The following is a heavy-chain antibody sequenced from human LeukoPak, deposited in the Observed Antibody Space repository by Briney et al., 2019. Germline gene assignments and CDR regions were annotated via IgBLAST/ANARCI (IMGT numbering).Heavy chain of an antibody. V-gene: IGHV3-23*01. Sequence: GGSLRLSCAASGYAFSGYWMSWVRQAPEQGLEWVSVIGRSGADIQYADSVKGRFTISRDNSKSMLYLQMSSLRAEDTAVYYCAKYAPPTTVVTRYFDYWGQGTLVTVSS. CDR2: IGRSGADI. J-gene: IGHJ4*02. CDR3: AKYAPPTTVVTRYFDY. CDR1: GYAFSGYW. D-gene: IGHD4-23*01.